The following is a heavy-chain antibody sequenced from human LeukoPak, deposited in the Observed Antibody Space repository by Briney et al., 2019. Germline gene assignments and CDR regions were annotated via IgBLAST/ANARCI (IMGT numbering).Heavy chain of an antibody. CDR2: ISGSGGST. D-gene: IGHD2-8*01. V-gene: IGHV3-23*01. CDR1: GFTVSNYW. Sequence: GGSLRLSCAASGFTVSNYWMSWVRQAPGKGLEWVSAISGSGGSTYYADSVKGRFTISRDNSKNTLYLQMNSLRAEDTAVYYCAKGPSSGVWSYTDYWGQGTLVTVSS. J-gene: IGHJ4*02. CDR3: AKGPSSGVWSYTDY.